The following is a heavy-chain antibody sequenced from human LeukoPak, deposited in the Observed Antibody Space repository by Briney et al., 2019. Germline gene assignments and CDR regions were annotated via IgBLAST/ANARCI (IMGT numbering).Heavy chain of an antibody. CDR3: ARGGPAYCGGDCSLGWFDP. CDR1: GYTFTSYA. J-gene: IGHJ5*02. CDR2: INPSGGST. V-gene: IGHV1-46*01. D-gene: IGHD2-21*01. Sequence: ASVKVSCKASGYTFTSYAMHWVRQAPGQGLEWMGIINPSGGSTSYAQKFQGRVTMTRDTSTSTVYMELSSLRSEDTAVYYCARGGPAYCGGDCSLGWFDPWGQGTLVTVSS.